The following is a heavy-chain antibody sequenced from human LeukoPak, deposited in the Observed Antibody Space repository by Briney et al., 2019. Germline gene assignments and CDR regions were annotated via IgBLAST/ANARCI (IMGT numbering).Heavy chain of an antibody. V-gene: IGHV1-69*04. Sequence: ASVKVSCKASGGTFSSYAISWVRQAPGQGLEWMGRIIPILGIANYAQKFQGRVTTTADKSTSTVYMELSALRSEDTAVYYCARERPRTCYFDYWGQGTLVTVSS. CDR2: IIPILGIA. D-gene: IGHD2-2*01. J-gene: IGHJ4*02. CDR1: GGTFSSYA. CDR3: ARERPRTCYFDY.